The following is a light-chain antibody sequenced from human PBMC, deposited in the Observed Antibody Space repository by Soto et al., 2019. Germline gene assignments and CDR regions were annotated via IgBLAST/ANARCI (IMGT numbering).Light chain of an antibody. CDR3: QQCDDFIT. J-gene: IGKJ4*01. CDR2: EAP. CDR1: QDIKNY. Sequence: DIQMTQSPSSLSASVGDRVTITCQASQDIKNYLNWYQQKPGKAPKLLIYEAPNLETGVPSRFSGSGSGRSFTFTISSLQPEYIATYYCQQCDDFITFGGGTRIEIK. V-gene: IGKV1-33*01.